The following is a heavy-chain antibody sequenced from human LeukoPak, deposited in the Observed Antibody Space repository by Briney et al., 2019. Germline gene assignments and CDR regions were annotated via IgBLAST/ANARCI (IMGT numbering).Heavy chain of an antibody. D-gene: IGHD6-13*01. CDR2: INPNSGGT. V-gene: IGHV1-2*02. CDR3: ARDGAAAPTPFDY. J-gene: IGHJ4*02. Sequence: ASVKVSCKASGYTFTGYYMHWVRQAPGQGLEWMGWINPNSGGTNYAQKFQGRVTMTRDTSISTAYMELSRLRSDDTAVYYCARDGAAAPTPFDYWGQGTLVTVSS. CDR1: GYTFTGYY.